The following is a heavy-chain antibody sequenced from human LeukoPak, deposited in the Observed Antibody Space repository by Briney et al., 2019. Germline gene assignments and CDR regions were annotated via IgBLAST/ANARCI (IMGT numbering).Heavy chain of an antibody. J-gene: IGHJ4*02. D-gene: IGHD3-22*01. CDR3: ASMSTYYYDSSAPASSRNFDY. CDR1: GFTFSSYS. V-gene: IGHV3-48*01. Sequence: GGSLRLSCAASGFTFSSYSMNWVRQAPGKGLEWVSYISSSSSTIYYADSVKGRFTISRDNAKNSLYLQMNSLRAEDTAVYYCASMSTYYYDSSAPASSRNFDYWGQGTLVTVSS. CDR2: ISSSSSTI.